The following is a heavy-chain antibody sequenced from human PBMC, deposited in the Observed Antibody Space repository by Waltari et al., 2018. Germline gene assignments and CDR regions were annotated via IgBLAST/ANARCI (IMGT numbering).Heavy chain of an antibody. J-gene: IGHJ4*02. D-gene: IGHD3-22*01. CDR1: GFTFSSYS. Sequence: EVQLVESGGGLVQPGGSLRLSCAASGFTFSSYSMNWVRQAPGKGLEWGSYISSSSSTIYYADSVKGRFTISRDNAKNSLYLQMNSLRAEDTAVYYCARDRGYYDSSGYLDYWGQGTLVTVSS. CDR2: ISSSSSTI. V-gene: IGHV3-48*01. CDR3: ARDRGYYDSSGYLDY.